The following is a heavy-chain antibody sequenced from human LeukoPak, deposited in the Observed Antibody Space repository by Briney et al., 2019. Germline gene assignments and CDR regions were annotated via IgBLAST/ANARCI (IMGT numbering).Heavy chain of an antibody. CDR1: GFTVSSNY. CDR2: IYSGSST. D-gene: IGHD1-26*01. J-gene: IGHJ4*02. CDR3: AREATD. V-gene: IGHV3-66*02. Sequence: VGSLRLSCAASGFTVSSNYMSWARQAPGKGLEWVSVIYSGSSTYYADSVKGRFTISRDNSKNTLYLQMNSLRAEDTAVYYCAREATDWGQGTLVTVSS.